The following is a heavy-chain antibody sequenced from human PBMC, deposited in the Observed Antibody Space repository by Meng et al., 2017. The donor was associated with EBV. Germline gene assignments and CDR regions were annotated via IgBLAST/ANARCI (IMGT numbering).Heavy chain of an antibody. CDR2: IYWDDDK. J-gene: IGHJ4*02. D-gene: IGHD6-6*01. Sequence: ITLKELGPTLVKPTPTLPLPFTFAGLSLGTRGVGVGWIRQPPGKALEWLALIYWDDDKRYSPSLKSRLTITKDTSKNQVVLTMTNMDPVDAATYYCAHIIAARPFDYWGQGTLVTVSS. V-gene: IGHV2-5*02. CDR1: GLSLGTRGVG. CDR3: AHIIAARPFDY.